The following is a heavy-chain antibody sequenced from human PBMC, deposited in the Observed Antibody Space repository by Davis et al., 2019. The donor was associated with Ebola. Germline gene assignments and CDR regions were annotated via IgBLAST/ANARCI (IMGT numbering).Heavy chain of an antibody. J-gene: IGHJ3*02. D-gene: IGHD2-15*01. CDR3: ARNQDIVVVVADPPGAFDI. V-gene: IGHV1-69*13. CDR1: GGTFSSYA. Sequence: SVKVSCKASGGTFSSYAISWVRQAPGQGLEWMGGIIPIFGTANYAQKFQGRVTITADESTSTAYMELSSLRSEDTAVYYCARNQDIVVVVADPPGAFDIWGQGTMVTVSS. CDR2: IIPIFGTA.